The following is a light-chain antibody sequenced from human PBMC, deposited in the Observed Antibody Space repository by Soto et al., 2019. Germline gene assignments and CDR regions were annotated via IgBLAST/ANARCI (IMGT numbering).Light chain of an antibody. J-gene: IGKJ1*01. V-gene: IGKV3-20*01. CDR1: QSVNSFY. CDR3: QQLSDTPSQLT. CDR2: GAS. Sequence: ELVLTQSPGTLSLSRGERATLSCRASQSVNSFYLAWYQQKPDQPPRLLIYGASPRATGIPDRFSGSGSGSAFSLTISRVDPEDFAVYYCQQLSDTPSQLTFGQETKVETK.